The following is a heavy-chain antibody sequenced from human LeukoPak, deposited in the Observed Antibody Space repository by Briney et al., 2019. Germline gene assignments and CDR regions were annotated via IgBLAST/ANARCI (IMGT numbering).Heavy chain of an antibody. Sequence: GGSLRLSCAASGFTVSSNYMSWVRQAPGKGLEWVSVIYSGGSTYYADSVKGRFTISRDNSKNTLYLQMNSLGAEDTAVYYCARNYGSGSYHALFFDYWGQGTLVTVSS. CDR1: GFTVSSNY. V-gene: IGHV3-66*01. CDR3: ARNYGSGSYHALFFDY. J-gene: IGHJ4*02. CDR2: IYSGGST. D-gene: IGHD3-10*01.